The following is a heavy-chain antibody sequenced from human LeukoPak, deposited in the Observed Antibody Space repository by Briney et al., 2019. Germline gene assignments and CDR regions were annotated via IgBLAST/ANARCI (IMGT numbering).Heavy chain of an antibody. CDR1: GGSFSGYY. J-gene: IGHJ6*02. Sequence: PSETLSLTCAVYGGSFSGYYWGWIRQPPGKGLEWIGEINHSGSTNYNPSLKSRVTISVDTSKNQFSLKLSSVTAADTAVYYCARGPREVVVAAIQSPYYYYGMDVWGQGTTVTVSS. D-gene: IGHD2-15*01. V-gene: IGHV4-34*01. CDR2: INHSGST. CDR3: ARGPREVVVAAIQSPYYYYGMDV.